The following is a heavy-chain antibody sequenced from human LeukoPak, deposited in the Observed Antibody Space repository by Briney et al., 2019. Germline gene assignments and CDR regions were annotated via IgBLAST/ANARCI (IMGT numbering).Heavy chain of an antibody. Sequence: ASVKVSCKPSGYTFTGYYMHWVRQAPGQGLEWMGWINPNSGDTNYAQKFQGRVTMTSDTSISTAYMALSGLRSDDTAVYYCARALETMGAKRYFDYWGRGTLVTVSS. D-gene: IGHD3-16*01. CDR1: GYTFTGYY. J-gene: IGHJ4*02. CDR2: INPNSGDT. CDR3: ARALETMGAKRYFDY. V-gene: IGHV1-2*02.